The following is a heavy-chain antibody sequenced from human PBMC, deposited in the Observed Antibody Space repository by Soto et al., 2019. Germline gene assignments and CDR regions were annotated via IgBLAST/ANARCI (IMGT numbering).Heavy chain of an antibody. Sequence: GGSLRLSCAASGVPFSSNCMHWVRQAPGKGLEWVAIISYDGSDKYYGDSVKGRFTISRDNSKSTLYLQMDSLREDDTAVYYCAKDNPTTAYWGQGTLVTVS. CDR3: AKDNPTTAY. J-gene: IGHJ4*02. D-gene: IGHD1-1*01. CDR2: ISYDGSDK. V-gene: IGHV3-30*18. CDR1: GVPFSSNC.